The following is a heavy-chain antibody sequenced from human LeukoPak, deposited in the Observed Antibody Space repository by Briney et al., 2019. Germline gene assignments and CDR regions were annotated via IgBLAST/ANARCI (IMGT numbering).Heavy chain of an antibody. J-gene: IGHJ3*02. CDR2: IYYSGST. V-gene: IGHV4-39*07. Sequence: SETLSLTCTVSGGSISSSSYYWGWIRQPPGKGLEWIGSIYYSGSTYYNPSLKSRVTISVDKSKNQFSLKLSSVTAADTAVYYCARLDSGYDMGQSGWAFDIWGQGTMVTVSS. D-gene: IGHD5-12*01. CDR3: ARLDSGYDMGQSGWAFDI. CDR1: GGSISSSSYY.